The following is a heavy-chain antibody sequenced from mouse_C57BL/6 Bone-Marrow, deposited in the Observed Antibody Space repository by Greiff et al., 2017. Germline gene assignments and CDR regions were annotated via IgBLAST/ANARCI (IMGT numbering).Heavy chain of an antibody. D-gene: IGHD1-1*01. J-gene: IGHJ4*01. Sequence: QVQLQQSGPELVKPGASVKIFCKASGYTFTDYYINWVKQRPGQGLEWIGWIFPGSGSTYYNEKFKGKATLTVDKSSSTAYMLLSSLTSEDSAVYFCARSDYGSSYVYAMDYWGQGTSVTVSS. CDR3: ARSDYGSSYVYAMDY. V-gene: IGHV1-75*01. CDR1: GYTFTDYY. CDR2: IFPGSGST.